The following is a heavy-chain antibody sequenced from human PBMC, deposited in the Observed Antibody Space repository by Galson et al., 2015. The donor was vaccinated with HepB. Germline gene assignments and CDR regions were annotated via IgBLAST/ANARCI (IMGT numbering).Heavy chain of an antibody. J-gene: IGHJ6*02. Sequence: SVKVSCKASGGTFSSYTISWVRQAPGQGLEWMGRIIPILGIANYAQKFQSRVTITADKSTSTAYMELSSLRSEDTAVYYCARDKWQWELPSPLADYYYYYYGMDVWGQGTTVTVSS. CDR2: IIPILGIA. CDR3: ARDKWQWELPSPLADYYYYYYGMDV. D-gene: IGHD1-26*01. V-gene: IGHV1-69*04. CDR1: GGTFSSYT.